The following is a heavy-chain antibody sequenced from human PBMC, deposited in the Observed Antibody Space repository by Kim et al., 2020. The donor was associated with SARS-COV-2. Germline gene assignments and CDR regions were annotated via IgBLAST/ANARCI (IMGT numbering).Heavy chain of an antibody. Sequence: SETLSLTCTVSGGSISSFYWSWIRQSPGKGLEWIGYIYYSGSTNYNPSLKSRVTISVDTSKNQFSLKLSSVTAADTAVYYCARRSLGYCSGGRCYSAFDIWGQGTMVTVSS. V-gene: IGHV4-59*08. CDR2: IYYSGST. CDR3: ARRSLGYCSGGRCYSAFDI. CDR1: GGSISSFY. J-gene: IGHJ3*02. D-gene: IGHD2-15*01.